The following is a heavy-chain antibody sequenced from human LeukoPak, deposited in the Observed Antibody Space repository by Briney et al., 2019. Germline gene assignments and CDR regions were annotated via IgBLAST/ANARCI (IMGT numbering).Heavy chain of an antibody. CDR1: GYIFTSYW. CDR3: ARGDSGYDLRDPYYYGMDV. D-gene: IGHD5-12*01. CDR2: IYPGDSDT. Sequence: GGSLQISCQGSGYIFTSYWIGGVRQVPGKGVEGMGIIYPGDSDTRYSPSFQGQVTISAAKSISTAYLQWSSLKASDTAMYYCARGDSGYDLRDPYYYGMDVWGQGTTVTVSS. J-gene: IGHJ6*02. V-gene: IGHV5-51*01.